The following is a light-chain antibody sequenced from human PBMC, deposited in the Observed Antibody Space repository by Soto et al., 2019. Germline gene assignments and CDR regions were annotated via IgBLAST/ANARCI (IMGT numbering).Light chain of an antibody. CDR2: KAS. CDR3: QHYNGSPWT. V-gene: IGKV1-5*03. CDR1: QSVGTW. Sequence: DIQVTQSPSTLSASVGDRVTITCRASQSVGTWLAWFQQKPGKAPKVLMYKASNLESGVPSRFSGSGSGTEFTLTISSLHPDDFATYYCQHYNGSPWTFDQGTKVEIK. J-gene: IGKJ1*01.